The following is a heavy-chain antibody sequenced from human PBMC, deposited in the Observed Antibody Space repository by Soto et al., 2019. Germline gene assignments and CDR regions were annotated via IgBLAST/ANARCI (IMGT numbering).Heavy chain of an antibody. J-gene: IGHJ3*02. V-gene: IGHV1-2*02. D-gene: IGHD3-3*01. CDR1: GYPVTAYY. CDR2: INPATGAA. CDR3: ARGGGVGVAGSAAFDM. Sequence: QLHLVQSGAVVKKPGASVTVSCSASGYPVTAYYMHWVRQAPGRGLEWMGGINPATGAAKYTQTFRGRVTMTRDTPTGTVFMELSGLTSEDPAVFSCARGGGVGVAGSAAFDMWGQGTLVTVSS.